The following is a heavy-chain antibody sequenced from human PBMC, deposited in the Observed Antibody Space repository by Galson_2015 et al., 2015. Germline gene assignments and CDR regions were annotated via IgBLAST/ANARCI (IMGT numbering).Heavy chain of an antibody. CDR2: IKQDGSEK. CDR1: GFTFSSYW. CDR3: AREFGDVRCLGY. V-gene: IGHV3-7*01. Sequence: SLRLSCAVSGFTFSSYWMSWVRQAPGKGLEWVANIKQDGSEKYYVDSVKGRFTISRDNAKNSLYLQMNSLRAEDTAVYYCAREFGDVRCLGYWGQGTLVTVSS. D-gene: IGHD3-10*01. J-gene: IGHJ4*02.